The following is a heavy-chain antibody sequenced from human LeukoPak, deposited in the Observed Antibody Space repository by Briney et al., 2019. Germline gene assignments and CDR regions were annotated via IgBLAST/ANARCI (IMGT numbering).Heavy chain of an antibody. CDR1: GGTFSSYA. Sequence: ASVKVSFKASGGTFSSYAISWVRQAPGQGLEWMGRIIPILGIANYAQKFQGRVTITADKSTSTAYMELSSLRSEDTAVYYCTLYVDLFDYWGQGTLVTVSS. D-gene: IGHD4-17*01. J-gene: IGHJ4*02. CDR3: TLYVDLFDY. V-gene: IGHV1-69*04. CDR2: IIPILGIA.